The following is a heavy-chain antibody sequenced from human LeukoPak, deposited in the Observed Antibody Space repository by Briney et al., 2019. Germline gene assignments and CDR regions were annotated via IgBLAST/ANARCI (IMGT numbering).Heavy chain of an antibody. V-gene: IGHV3-20*04. Sequence: GGSLRLSCAASRFTFDVYGMSWVRQAPGKGLEWVSGLNWSGGSTGYADSVKGRFIISRDNAKNCLYLQMNSLRAEDTALYYCAKSASSWPLYYFDYWGQGTLVTVSS. J-gene: IGHJ4*02. D-gene: IGHD6-13*01. CDR2: LNWSGGST. CDR3: AKSASSWPLYYFDY. CDR1: RFTFDVYG.